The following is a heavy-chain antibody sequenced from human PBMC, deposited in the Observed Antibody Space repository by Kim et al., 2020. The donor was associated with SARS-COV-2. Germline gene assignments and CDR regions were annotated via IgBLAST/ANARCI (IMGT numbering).Heavy chain of an antibody. D-gene: IGHD3-9*01. V-gene: IGHV1-2*06. Sequence: ASVKVSCKASGYTFTGYYMHWVRQAPGQGLEWMGRINPNSGGTNYAQKFQGRVTMTRDTSISTAYMELSRLRSDDTAVYYCARDERYFDRRHPRDYYYYGMDVWGQGTTVTVSS. CDR1: GYTFTGYY. J-gene: IGHJ6*02. CDR2: INPNSGGT. CDR3: ARDERYFDRRHPRDYYYYGMDV.